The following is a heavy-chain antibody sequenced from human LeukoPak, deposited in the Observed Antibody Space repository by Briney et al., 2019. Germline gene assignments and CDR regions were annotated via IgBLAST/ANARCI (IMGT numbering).Heavy chain of an antibody. Sequence: ASVKVSCKASGYTFTSYAMHWVRQAPGQRLEWMGWINAGNGNTKYSQEFQGRVTITRDTSASTAYMELSSLRSEDMAVYYCARAGVSCSGGSCQDYWGQRALGTVSS. CDR2: INAGNGNT. D-gene: IGHD2-15*01. CDR3: ARAGVSCSGGSCQDY. CDR1: GYTFTSYA. V-gene: IGHV1-3*03. J-gene: IGHJ4*02.